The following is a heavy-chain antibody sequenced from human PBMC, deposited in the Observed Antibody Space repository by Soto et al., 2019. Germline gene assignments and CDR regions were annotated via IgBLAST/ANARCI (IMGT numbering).Heavy chain of an antibody. CDR2: ISYDGSNK. CDR1: GFTFSSYA. V-gene: IGHV3-30-3*01. J-gene: IGHJ6*02. D-gene: IGHD3-10*01. Sequence: QVQLVESGGGVVQPGRSLRLSCAASGFTFSSYAMHWVRQAPGKGLEWVAVISYDGSNKYYADSVKGRFTISRDNSKNTRYLKMNSLRAGDTAVYYCGGGGFGELLAYYYYGMDVWGQGTTVTVSS. CDR3: GGGGFGELLAYYYYGMDV.